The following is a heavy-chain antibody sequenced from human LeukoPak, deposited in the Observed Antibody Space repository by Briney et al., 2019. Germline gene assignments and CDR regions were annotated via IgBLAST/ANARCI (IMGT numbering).Heavy chain of an antibody. Sequence: SETRSLTCTVSGGAVTTGSYYWSWIRQPPGKGLEWTGYIDYSRSTNYNPSRKGRDTISVDTPKSQFALKLSSVTAADTAVYYCARVASECGGDCHQVWYYGMDVWAKGPRSPSPQ. CDR1: GGAVTTGSYY. V-gene: IGHV4-61*01. CDR3: ARVASECGGDCHQVWYYGMDV. CDR2: IDYSRST. J-gene: IGHJ6*04. D-gene: IGHD2-21*02.